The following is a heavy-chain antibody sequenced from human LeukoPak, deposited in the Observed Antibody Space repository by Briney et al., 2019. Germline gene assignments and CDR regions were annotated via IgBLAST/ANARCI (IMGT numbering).Heavy chain of an antibody. J-gene: IGHJ4*02. V-gene: IGHV1-2*02. Sequence: ASVKVSCKASGYTFTGYYMHWVRQAPGQGLEWMGWINPNSGGTNYAQKFQGRVTMTRDTSISTAYMELSRLRPDDTAVYYCARDPRSITGISFDYWGQGTLVTVSS. CDR3: ARDPRSITGISFDY. D-gene: IGHD1-20*01. CDR2: INPNSGGT. CDR1: GYTFTGYY.